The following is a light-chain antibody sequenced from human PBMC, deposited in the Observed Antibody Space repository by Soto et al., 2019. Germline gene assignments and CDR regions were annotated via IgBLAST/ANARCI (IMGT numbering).Light chain of an antibody. V-gene: IGKV1-39*01. CDR2: DAS. CDR3: QQSYTTPLT. Sequence: DIQMTPSPSSLSASVGDRVTITCRARQTINTYLNWYQQTPGTAPKLLIYDASSLQSGVPSRFRGSGSGTDFTLTITSLQPEDFATYYCQQSYTTPLTFGGGTKV. J-gene: IGKJ4*01. CDR1: QTINTY.